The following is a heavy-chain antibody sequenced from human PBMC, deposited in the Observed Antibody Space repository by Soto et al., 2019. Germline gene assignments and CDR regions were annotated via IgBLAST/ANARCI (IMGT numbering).Heavy chain of an antibody. Sequence: EVQLLESGGALIQPGGSLRLSCAASGFTFSNFAMSWVRQAPGKGLEWVSAISGSGTSTYDADSVKGRFSISRDNSKNTLYLQMNSLRAEDTAVYYCAKDRKSCSGWYWDYWGQGTLVTVSS. CDR3: AKDRKSCSGWYWDY. J-gene: IGHJ4*02. V-gene: IGHV3-23*01. D-gene: IGHD6-19*01. CDR1: GFTFSNFA. CDR2: ISGSGTST.